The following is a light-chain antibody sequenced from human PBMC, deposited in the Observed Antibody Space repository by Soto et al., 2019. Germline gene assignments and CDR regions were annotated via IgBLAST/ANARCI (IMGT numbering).Light chain of an antibody. CDR2: KAS. CDR3: QQYNSYSCT. CDR1: QSISSW. V-gene: IGKV1-5*03. Sequence: DIQMTQSPSTLSASVGDRVTITCRASQSISSWLAWYQQKPGKAPKLLIYKASSLESGVPSRFSGSGSGTESTLTISSLQPDDFATYYCQQYNSYSCTFGQGTKLEIK. J-gene: IGKJ2*02.